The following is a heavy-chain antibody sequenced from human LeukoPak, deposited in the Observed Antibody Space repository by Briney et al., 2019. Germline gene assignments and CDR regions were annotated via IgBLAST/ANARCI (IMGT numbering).Heavy chain of an antibody. CDR2: INPNSGGT. V-gene: IGHV1-2*02. Sequence: GASVKVSCKASGGTFSSYAISWVRQAPGQGLEWMGWINPNSGGTNYAQKFQGRVTMTRDTSISTAYMELSRLRSDDTAVYYCARGSNWFDPWGQGTLVTVSS. CDR1: GGTFSSYA. J-gene: IGHJ5*02. CDR3: ARGSNWFDP.